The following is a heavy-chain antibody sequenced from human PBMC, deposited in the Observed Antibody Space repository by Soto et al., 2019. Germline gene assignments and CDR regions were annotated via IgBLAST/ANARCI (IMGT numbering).Heavy chain of an antibody. CDR3: AHILGIGGYYEGFDY. CDR2: IYWDDEK. D-gene: IGHD1-26*01. J-gene: IGHJ4*02. V-gene: IGHV2-5*02. Sequence: QITLKESGPTLVKHTQTLTLTCTFSGFSLSTSSGVGVGWIRQPPGKALEWLAFIYWDDEKRYSPSLKSRLTVTKDTSKNQVVLIVTNMDPVDTATYYCAHILGIGGYYEGFDYWGQGALVTVSS. CDR1: GFSLSTSSGVG.